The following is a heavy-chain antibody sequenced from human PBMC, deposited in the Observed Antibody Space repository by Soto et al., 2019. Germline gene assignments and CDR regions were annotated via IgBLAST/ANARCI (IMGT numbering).Heavy chain of an antibody. Sequence: QLQLQESGPGLVKPSETLSLTCTVSGGSISSSSYYWGWIRQPPGKGLEWIGSIYYSGRAYYNPSRKSRVPRSGDTDKNQFSLKPNSVTAADTAVYYCARQTGVVVAASYYFDYWGQGTLVTVSS. J-gene: IGHJ4*02. CDR3: ARQTGVVVAASYYFDY. V-gene: IGHV4-39*01. D-gene: IGHD2-15*01. CDR1: GGSISSSSYY. CDR2: IYYSGRA.